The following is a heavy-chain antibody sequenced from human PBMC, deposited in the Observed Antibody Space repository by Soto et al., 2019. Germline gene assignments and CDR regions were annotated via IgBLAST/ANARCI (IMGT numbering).Heavy chain of an antibody. CDR2: INHSGST. CDR1: GGSFSGYY. J-gene: IGHJ6*03. CDR3: ARGQRKGSSSSVVIYYYMDV. D-gene: IGHD6-6*01. V-gene: IGHV4-34*01. Sequence: PSETLSLTCAVYGGSFSGYYWSWIRQPPGKGLEWIGEINHSGSTNYNPSLKSRVTISVDTSKNQFSLKLSSVTAADTAVYYCARGQRKGSSSSVVIYYYMDVLGKGTTLTVS.